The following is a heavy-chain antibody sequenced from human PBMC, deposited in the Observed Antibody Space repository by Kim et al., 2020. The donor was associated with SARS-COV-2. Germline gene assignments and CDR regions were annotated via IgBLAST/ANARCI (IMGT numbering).Heavy chain of an antibody. CDR2: INAGNGNT. J-gene: IGHJ4*02. CDR3: AKGYCGVGTCSFEH. V-gene: IGHV1-3*01. CDR1: GYTFTGYA. Sequence: ASVKVSCKASGYTFTGYALHWVRQAPGQRLEWMGWINAGNGNTKYSQNFQGKVTITRDTFAGTAYMELSSLRSEDTAVYYCAKGYCGVGTCSFEHWGQGTLLTVSS. D-gene: IGHD2-15*01.